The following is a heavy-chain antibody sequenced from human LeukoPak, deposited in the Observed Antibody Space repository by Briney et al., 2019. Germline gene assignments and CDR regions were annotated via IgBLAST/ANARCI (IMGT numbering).Heavy chain of an antibody. D-gene: IGHD6-25*01. V-gene: IGHV3-23*01. J-gene: IGHJ4*02. CDR1: GFTFSSYA. Sequence: PGGSLRLSCAASGFTFSSYAMSWVSQVPGKGLEWVSAISGSGGSTYYADSVKGRFTISRDNSKNTLYLQMNSLRAEDTAVYYCAKDNEGIAAIDYWGQGTLVTVSS. CDR3: AKDNEGIAAIDY. CDR2: ISGSGGST.